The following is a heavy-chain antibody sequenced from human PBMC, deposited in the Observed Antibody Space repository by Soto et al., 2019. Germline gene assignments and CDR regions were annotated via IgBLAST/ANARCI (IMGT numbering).Heavy chain of an antibody. J-gene: IGHJ4*02. V-gene: IGHV3-48*03. D-gene: IGHD6-19*01. Sequence: PGGSLRLSCAASGFTFSSYEMNWVRQAPGKGLEWVSYISSSGSTIYYADSVKGRFTISRDNAKNTLYPQMNSLSAEDTAVYYCARIEGYSSGFIDYWGQGTLVTVS. CDR3: ARIEGYSSGFIDY. CDR2: ISSSGSTI. CDR1: GFTFSSYE.